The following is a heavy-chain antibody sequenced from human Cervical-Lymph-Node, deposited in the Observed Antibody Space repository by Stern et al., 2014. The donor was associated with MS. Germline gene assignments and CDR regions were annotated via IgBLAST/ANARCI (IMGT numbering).Heavy chain of an antibody. CDR3: ARDSSGYYMNFDY. D-gene: IGHD3-22*01. J-gene: IGHJ4*02. CDR1: GGSVSSGSYY. Sequence: QLQLQESGPGLAKPSETLSLTCTVSGGSVSSGSYYWSWIRQPPGKGLEWIGYIYYSGSTNYNPSLKSRVTISVDTSKNQFSLKLSSVTAADTAVYYCARDSSGYYMNFDYWGQGTLVTVSS. V-gene: IGHV4-61*01. CDR2: IYYSGST.